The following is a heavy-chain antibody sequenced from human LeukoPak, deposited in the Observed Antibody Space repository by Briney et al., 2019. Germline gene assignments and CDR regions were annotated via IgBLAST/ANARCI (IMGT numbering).Heavy chain of an antibody. CDR3: AKDNPVVPAAMFY. CDR1: GFTFDDYA. J-gene: IGHJ4*02. D-gene: IGHD2-2*01. CDR2: ISWNSGSI. V-gene: IGHV3-9*01. Sequence: SLRLSCAASGFTFDDYAMHWVRQAPGKGLEWVSGISWNSGSIGYADSVKGRFTISRDNAKNSLYLQMNSLRAEDTALYYCAKDNPVVPAAMFYWGQGTLVTVSS.